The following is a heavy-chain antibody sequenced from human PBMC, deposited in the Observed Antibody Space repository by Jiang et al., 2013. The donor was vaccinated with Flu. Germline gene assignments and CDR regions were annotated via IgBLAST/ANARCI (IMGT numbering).Heavy chain of an antibody. V-gene: IGHV4-34*01. CDR3: ARRRMIVVVTNWYFDP. J-gene: IGHJ2*01. D-gene: IGHD3-22*01. Sequence: LLKPSETLSLTCAVYGGSFSGYYWSWIRQPPGKGLEWIGEINHSGSTNYNPSLKSRVTISVDTSKNQFSLKLSSVTAADTAVYYCARRRMIVVVTNWYFDPWGRGTLVTVSS. CDR2: INHSGST. CDR1: GGSFSGYY.